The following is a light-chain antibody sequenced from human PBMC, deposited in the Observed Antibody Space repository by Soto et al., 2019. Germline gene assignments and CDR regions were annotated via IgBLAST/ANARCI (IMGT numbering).Light chain of an antibody. CDR3: QSFDSNLSGSL. CDR2: GNT. J-gene: IGLJ3*02. Sequence: QLVLTQPPSVSGAPGQRVTISCTGSSSNIGAGYGVHWYQQVPGSSPKLLIYGNTNRPSGVPDRFSGSKSGTSASLAISGLQAEDEADYYCQSFDSNLSGSLFGGGTKLTVL. CDR1: SSNIGAGYG. V-gene: IGLV1-40*01.